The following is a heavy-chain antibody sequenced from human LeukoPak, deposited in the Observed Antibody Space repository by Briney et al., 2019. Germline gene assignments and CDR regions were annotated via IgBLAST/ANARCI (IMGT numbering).Heavy chain of an antibody. CDR2: IYYSGST. CDR1: GGSISSYY. J-gene: IGHJ3*02. Sequence: SETLSLTCTVSGGSISSYYWSWIRQPPGKGLEWIGYIYYSGSTNYNPSLKSRVTISVDTSKNQFSLKLSSVTAADTAVYYCARFDSSGYYYGDTNPNDAFDIWGQGTMVTVFS. V-gene: IGHV4-59*01. CDR3: ARFDSSGYYYGDTNPNDAFDI. D-gene: IGHD3-22*01.